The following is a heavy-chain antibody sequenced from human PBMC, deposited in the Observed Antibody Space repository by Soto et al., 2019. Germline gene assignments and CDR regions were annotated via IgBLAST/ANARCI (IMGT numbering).Heavy chain of an antibody. CDR2: ISSGGSYI. V-gene: IGHV3-21*01. D-gene: IGHD1-26*01. CDR1: FTFSMYS. Sequence: PGGSLRLSCSFTFSMYSMNWVRQAPGKGLEWVASISSGGSYIKYADSVKGRFTISRDNAKNSVSLQMNSLRVDDTAVYFCTRDQGGSYDSWFDYWGQGTLVTVSS. CDR3: TRDQGGSYDSWFDY. J-gene: IGHJ5*01.